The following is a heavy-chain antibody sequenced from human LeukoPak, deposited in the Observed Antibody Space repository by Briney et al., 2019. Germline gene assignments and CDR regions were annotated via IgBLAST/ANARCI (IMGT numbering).Heavy chain of an antibody. V-gene: IGHV4-59*01. J-gene: IGHJ4*02. Sequence: SETLSLTCSVSGGSMSTYYWNWIRQPPGKGLEWIGYVYYTGSTNYNPSLKSRVTISLDTSKNQFSLKLSSVTAADTAVYYCARGSKAGTIYYWGQGTLVTVSS. CDR2: VYYTGST. D-gene: IGHD6-19*01. CDR1: GGSMSTYY. CDR3: ARGSKAGTIYY.